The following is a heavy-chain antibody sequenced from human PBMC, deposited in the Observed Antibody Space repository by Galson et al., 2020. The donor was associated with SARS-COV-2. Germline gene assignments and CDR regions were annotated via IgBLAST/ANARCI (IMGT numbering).Heavy chain of an antibody. D-gene: IGHD1-26*01. CDR1: GFIFSDHY. J-gene: IGHJ4*02. V-gene: IGHV3-72*01. CDR3: VGGRVGEPDN. Sequence: GESLKISCAASGFIFSDHYMDWVRQAPGKGLEWVGRTRNKVNSHTTEYAASVKGRFSISRDDSKNSLYLQMNSLKSEDTAVYFCVGGRVGEPDNWGQGTLGSVSS. CDR2: TRNKVNSHTT.